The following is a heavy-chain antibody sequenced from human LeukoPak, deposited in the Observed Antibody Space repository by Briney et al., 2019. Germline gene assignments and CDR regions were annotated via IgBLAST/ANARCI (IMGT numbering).Heavy chain of an antibody. J-gene: IGHJ4*02. CDR2: ISYDGSNK. CDR1: GFTFSSYA. V-gene: IGHV3-30-3*01. D-gene: IGHD3-3*01. Sequence: GGSLRLSCAASGFTFSSYAMHWVRQAPGKGLEWVAGISYDGSNKYYADSVKGRFTISRDNSKNTLYLQMNSLRAEDTAVYYCARDSGFLEWLFTVDYWGQGTLVTVSS. CDR3: ARDSGFLEWLFTVDY.